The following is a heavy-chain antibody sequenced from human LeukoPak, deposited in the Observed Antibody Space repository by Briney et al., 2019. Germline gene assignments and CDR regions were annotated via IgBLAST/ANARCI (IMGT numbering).Heavy chain of an antibody. J-gene: IGHJ6*02. D-gene: IGHD4-17*01. CDR2: ISAYNGNT. CDR3: ARDWYGDYTGYYYYGMDV. CDR1: GYTFTSYF. Sequence: ASVKVSCKASGYTFTSYFLHWVRQAPGQGLEWMGWISAYNGNTNYAQKLQGRVTMTTDTSTSTAYMELRSLRSDDTAVYYCARDWYGDYTGYYYYGMDVWGQGTTVTVSS. V-gene: IGHV1-18*04.